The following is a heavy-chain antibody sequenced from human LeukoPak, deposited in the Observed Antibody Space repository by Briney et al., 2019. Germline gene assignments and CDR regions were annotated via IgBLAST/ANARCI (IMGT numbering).Heavy chain of an antibody. V-gene: IGHV3-30*18. J-gene: IGHJ4*02. CDR3: AKGGRPGDCYFDF. CDR1: GFTFSGYG. D-gene: IGHD2-21*02. Sequence: GGSLRLSCAASGFTFSGYGMHWVRQAPGKGLEWVAVIPYDGSNKYYADSVKGRFTISSDNSKSTLYLQMNSLRAEDTAVYYCAKGGRPGDCYFDFWGQGTLVTVSS. CDR2: IPYDGSNK.